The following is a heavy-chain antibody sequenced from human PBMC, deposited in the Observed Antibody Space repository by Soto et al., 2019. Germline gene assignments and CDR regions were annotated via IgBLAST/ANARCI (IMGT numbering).Heavy chain of an antibody. V-gene: IGHV1-18*04. Sequence: ASVKVSCKASGYTFSKYDVSWVRQAPGQGLEWLGLISPNSGRASYSEKFQGRVTMSTDTPTTTAYLELRSLRSDDTAVYYCARQVNGLDVWGQGTTVTVSS. D-gene: IGHD4-4*01. CDR2: ISPNSGRA. CDR3: ARQVNGLDV. J-gene: IGHJ6*02. CDR1: GYTFSKYD.